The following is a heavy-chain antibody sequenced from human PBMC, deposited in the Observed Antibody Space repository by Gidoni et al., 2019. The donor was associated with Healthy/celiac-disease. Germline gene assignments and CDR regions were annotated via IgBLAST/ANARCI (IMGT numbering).Heavy chain of an antibody. CDR3: ARGSEDSWNYRIGYYYYGMDV. CDR2: IYYSGST. V-gene: IGHV4-59*01. CDR1: GGSISSYY. D-gene: IGHD1-7*01. Sequence: QVQLQESGPGLVKPSETLSLTCTVSGGSISSYYWRWIRQPPGKGLEWIGYIYYSGSTNYNPSLKSRVTISVDTSKNQFSLKLSSVTAADTAVYYCARGSEDSWNYRIGYYYYGMDVWGQGTTVTVSS. J-gene: IGHJ6*02.